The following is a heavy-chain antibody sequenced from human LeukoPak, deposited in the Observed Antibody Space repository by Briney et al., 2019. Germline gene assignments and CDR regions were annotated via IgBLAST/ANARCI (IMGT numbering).Heavy chain of an antibody. Sequence: GGSLRLSCTASKFTFSNYGMQWVRQAPGKGLEWAAVVSSDGGTKYYADSVKGRFTISRDNSRNTMYLQMDSLRAEDTAVYYCAKEYDSGGYGANFDYWGQGTLVTVSS. D-gene: IGHD3-10*01. J-gene: IGHJ4*02. CDR3: AKEYDSGGYGANFDY. CDR1: KFTFSNYG. V-gene: IGHV3-30*18. CDR2: VSSDGGTK.